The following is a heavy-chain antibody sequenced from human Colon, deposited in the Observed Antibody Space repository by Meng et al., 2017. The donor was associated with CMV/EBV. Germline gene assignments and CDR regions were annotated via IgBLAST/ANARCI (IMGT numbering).Heavy chain of an antibody. CDR1: ISSGTYS. CDR2: IYYSGST. CDR3: ARIAYYDIVTGYPYFDY. D-gene: IGHD3-9*01. J-gene: IGHJ4*02. V-gene: IGHV4-30-4*01. Sequence: ISSGTYSWSWIRHPPVKGLEWIGHIYYSGSTYHNPSLKSRVTISVDTSTNHFSLKLTSVTAADTAVYYCARIAYYDIVTGYPYFDYWGQGTLVTVSS.